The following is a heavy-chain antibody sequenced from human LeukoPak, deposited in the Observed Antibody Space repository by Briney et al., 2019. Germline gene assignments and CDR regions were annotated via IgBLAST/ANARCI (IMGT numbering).Heavy chain of an antibody. CDR2: IRSKAYGGTT. CDR3: TRAGAVAGVFDY. V-gene: IGHV3-49*04. CDR1: GFTFGDYA. D-gene: IGHD6-19*01. Sequence: GGSLRLSCTPSGFTFGDYAMSWVRQAPGKGLEGVGFIRSKAYGGTTEYAASVKCRFTISRDDSKSIAYLQMNSLKTEDPAVYYCTRAGAVAGVFDYWGQGTLVSVSS. J-gene: IGHJ4*02.